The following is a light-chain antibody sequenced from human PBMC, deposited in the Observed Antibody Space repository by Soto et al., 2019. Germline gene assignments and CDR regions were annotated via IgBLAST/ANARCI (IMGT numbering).Light chain of an antibody. Sequence: DIQMTQSPSSLSASVGDRISITCRASQSVSSYLNWYQQKPGKAPRLLIYAASHLQTGVPSRFRGTGSATHFTLTISSLQPEDFATYYCQQSYRAVTFGQGTRLANK. CDR3: QQSYRAVT. J-gene: IGKJ5*01. CDR1: QSVSSY. CDR2: AAS. V-gene: IGKV1-39*01.